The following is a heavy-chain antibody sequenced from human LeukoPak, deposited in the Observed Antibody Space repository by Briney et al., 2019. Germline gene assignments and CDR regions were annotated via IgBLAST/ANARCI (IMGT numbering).Heavy chain of an antibody. CDR3: ARVRGVITFGGVIDTDY. D-gene: IGHD3-16*02. CDR2: ISAYNGNT. V-gene: IGHV1-18*01. CDR1: GYTFTSYG. Sequence: GASVKVSCKASGYTFTSYGISWVRQAPGQGLEWIGWISAYNGNTNYAQKLRGRVTMTTDTSTSTAYMELRSLRSDDTAVYYCARVRGVITFGGVIDTDYWGQGTLVTVSS. J-gene: IGHJ4*02.